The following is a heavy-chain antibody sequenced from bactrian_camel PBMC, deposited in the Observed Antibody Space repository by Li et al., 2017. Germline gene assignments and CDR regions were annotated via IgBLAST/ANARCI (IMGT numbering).Heavy chain of an antibody. CDR3: AAGWSFGMGTLLRRHYNY. D-gene: IGHD1*01. J-gene: IGHJ4*01. V-gene: IGHV3S54*01. CDR1: GITEGTNC. CDR2: IMILGGTT. Sequence: HVQLVESGGGSVQAGGSLRLSCEVSGITEGTNCIGWFRQAPGKEREGVAAIMILGGTTYYADSVKGRFTISQDNAKNTVYLQVNSLKPEDTAMYYCAAGWSFGMGTLLRRHYNYWVQGTQVTVS.